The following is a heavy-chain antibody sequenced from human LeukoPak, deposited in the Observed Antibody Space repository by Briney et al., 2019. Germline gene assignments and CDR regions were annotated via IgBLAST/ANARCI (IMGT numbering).Heavy chain of an antibody. D-gene: IGHD5-12*01. CDR2: INHTGCT. Sequence: SETLSLTCAVYGGSFSDHSWTWIRQPPGKGLEWIGEINHTGCTSYNPSLKSRVTISVDTSKNQFSLRLTSVTAADTAVYYCARGQWLDNSWGQGTLVTVSS. CDR1: GGSFSDHS. CDR3: ARGQWLDNS. V-gene: IGHV4-34*01. J-gene: IGHJ4*02.